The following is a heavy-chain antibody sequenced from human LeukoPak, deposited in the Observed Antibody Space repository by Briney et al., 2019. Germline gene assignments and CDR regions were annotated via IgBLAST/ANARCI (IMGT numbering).Heavy chain of an antibody. CDR3: ASRAAGGEHYYDSAGPLEY. J-gene: IGHJ4*02. D-gene: IGHD3-22*01. CDR1: GFILSDHY. Sequence: QSGGSLRLSCAASGFILSDHYMDWVRQAPGKGLEWVGRTRDKSYNFITEYAASVKGRFTLLGDDSKNSLYLEMNSLQTEDTAVYYCASRAAGGEHYYDSAGPLEYWGQGILVTVSS. V-gene: IGHV3-72*01. CDR2: TRDKSYNFIT.